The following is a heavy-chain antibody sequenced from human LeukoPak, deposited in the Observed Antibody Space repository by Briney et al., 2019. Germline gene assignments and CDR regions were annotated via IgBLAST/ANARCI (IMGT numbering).Heavy chain of an antibody. D-gene: IGHD4-11*01. CDR3: AKDLNDYSPYYFDY. CDR2: ISGSGSSA. CDR1: RITFSSYA. J-gene: IGHJ4*02. V-gene: IGHV3-23*01. Sequence: GGSLRLSCAASRITFSSYAMSWVRQAPGKGLEWVSGISGSGSSAYYADSVRGRFTISRDNSKNTLYLQMNSLRAEDTAIYYCAKDLNDYSPYYFDYWGQGTLVTVSS.